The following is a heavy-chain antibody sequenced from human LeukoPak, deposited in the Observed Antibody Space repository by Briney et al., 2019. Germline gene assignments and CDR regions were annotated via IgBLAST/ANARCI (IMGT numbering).Heavy chain of an antibody. J-gene: IGHJ4*02. Sequence: GASVKVSCKASGYTFTGYYMHWVRQAPGQGLAWMGWINPNSGGTNYAQKFQGRVTMTRDTSISTAYMELSRLRSDDTAVYYCARDSGGGDWVFDYWGQGTLFTVSS. CDR3: ARDSGGGDWVFDY. CDR1: GYTFTGYY. D-gene: IGHD2-21*01. V-gene: IGHV1-2*02. CDR2: INPNSGGT.